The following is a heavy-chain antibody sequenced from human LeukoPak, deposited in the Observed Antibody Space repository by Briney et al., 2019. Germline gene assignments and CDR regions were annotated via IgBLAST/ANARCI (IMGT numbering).Heavy chain of an antibody. CDR3: ASVSTVTTYYYYGMDV. CDR2: ISSSGSTI. D-gene: IGHD4-17*01. CDR1: GFTFSDYY. J-gene: IGHJ6*02. V-gene: IGHV3-11*01. Sequence: GGSLRLSCAASGFTFSDYYMSWIRQAPGKGLEWVSYISSSGSTIYYADSVKGRFTISRDNAKNLLYLQMNSLRAEDTAVYYCASVSTVTTYYYYGMDVWGQGTTVTVSS.